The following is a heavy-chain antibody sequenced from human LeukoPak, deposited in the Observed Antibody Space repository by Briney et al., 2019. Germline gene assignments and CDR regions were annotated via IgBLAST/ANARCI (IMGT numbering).Heavy chain of an antibody. J-gene: IGHJ6*02. CDR3: AKDHVIVVRGGYFSMDV. D-gene: IGHD3-10*01. CDR2: VTYDGSGK. CDR1: GFTFSSYA. V-gene: IGHV3-30*04. Sequence: GGSLRLSCAASGFTFSSYAMHWVRQAPGKGLEWVAVVTYDGSGKWYADAVKGRFTISRDNSKNTLYLQMNSLRTEDTAVYYCAKDHVIVVRGGYFSMDVWGQGTTVIVSS.